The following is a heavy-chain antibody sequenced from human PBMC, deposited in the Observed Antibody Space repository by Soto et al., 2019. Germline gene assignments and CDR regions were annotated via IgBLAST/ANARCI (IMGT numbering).Heavy chain of an antibody. J-gene: IGHJ6*03. V-gene: IGHV3-30*18. Sequence: PGGSLRLSCAASGFTFSSYGMHWVRQAPGKGLEWVAVISYDGSNKYYADSVKGRFTISRDNSKNTLYPQMNSLRAEDTAVYYCAKDGLGYRSSTSCSGYMDVWGKGTTVTVSS. CDR3: AKDGLGYRSSTSCSGYMDV. D-gene: IGHD2-2*01. CDR1: GFTFSSYG. CDR2: ISYDGSNK.